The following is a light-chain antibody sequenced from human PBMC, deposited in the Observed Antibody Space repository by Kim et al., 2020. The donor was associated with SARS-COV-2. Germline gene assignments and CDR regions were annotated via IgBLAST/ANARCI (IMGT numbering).Light chain of an antibody. CDR3: HQNVYSPWT. CDR2: GAS. CDR1: ESIRNNY. Sequence: PPGERATLSCRASESIRNNYIAWYQQKRGQAPRVLIYGASTRATGIPDRFSGSGSGTDFTLTVSRLEPEDSAVYYCHQNVYSPWTFGQGTKVDIK. V-gene: IGKV3-20*01. J-gene: IGKJ1*01.